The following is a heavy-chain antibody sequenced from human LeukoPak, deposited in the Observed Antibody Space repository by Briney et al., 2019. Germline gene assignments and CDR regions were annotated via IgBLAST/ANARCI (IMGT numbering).Heavy chain of an antibody. CDR2: IIPIFGTA. CDR1: GGTFSSYA. D-gene: IGHD5-12*01. J-gene: IGHJ4*02. V-gene: IGHV1-69*01. Sequence: SVKVSCKASGGTFSSYAISWVRQAPGQGLEWMGGIIPIFGTANYAQKFQGRVTITADESTSTAYMELSSLRSEDTAVYYCASLPPYSGYDTAPDYFDHWGQGTLVTVSS. CDR3: ASLPPYSGYDTAPDYFDH.